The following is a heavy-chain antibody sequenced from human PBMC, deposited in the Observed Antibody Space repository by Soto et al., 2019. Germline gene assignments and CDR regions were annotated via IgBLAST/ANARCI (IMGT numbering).Heavy chain of an antibody. CDR1: GFSFSSYW. CDR2: VSADGTTT. J-gene: IGHJ4*02. CDR3: ARGEEILTGYYLSY. D-gene: IGHD3-9*01. V-gene: IGHV3-74*01. Sequence: EVQLVESGGGLVQPGGSLRLSCAASGFSFSSYWMHWVRQAPGKGPVWVSRVSADGTTTRYADSVKGRFTISRDNAKNNLYLQINSLRDEDTAVYYGARGEEILTGYYLSYWGQGTRVTVSS.